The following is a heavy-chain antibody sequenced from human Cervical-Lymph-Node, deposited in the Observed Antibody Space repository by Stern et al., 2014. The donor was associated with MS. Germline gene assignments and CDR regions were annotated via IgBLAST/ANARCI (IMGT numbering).Heavy chain of an antibody. CDR2: ISYDGDNK. Sequence: QLVQSGGGVVQPGRSLRLSCAASGFTFSLYDMHWVRQAPGKGLEWVAVISYDGDNKFYTDSVKGRFTISRDSSKSTLYLQLNSQRPEDTAIYYCAKDPRIYDSSGYLDAWGQGTLVTVSS. CDR3: AKDPRIYDSSGYLDA. V-gene: IGHV3-30*18. CDR1: GFTFSLYD. J-gene: IGHJ5*02. D-gene: IGHD3-22*01.